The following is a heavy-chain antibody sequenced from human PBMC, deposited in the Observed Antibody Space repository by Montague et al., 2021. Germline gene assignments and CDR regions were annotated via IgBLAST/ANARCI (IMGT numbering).Heavy chain of an antibody. V-gene: IGHV4-34*01. CDR1: VDSFTDYY. Sequence: SETLSLTCDIYVDSFTDYYWGWIHQTPGRGLEWIGETNHRGTTKSNPSLKTRVSLSLDTSKSRLSLTLQSVTAAGTAVYYCVAIKWERQTRNYFEQWGPGILVSVSS. D-gene: IGHD1-26*01. CDR3: VAIKWERQTRNYFEQ. CDR2: TNHRGTT. J-gene: IGHJ4*02.